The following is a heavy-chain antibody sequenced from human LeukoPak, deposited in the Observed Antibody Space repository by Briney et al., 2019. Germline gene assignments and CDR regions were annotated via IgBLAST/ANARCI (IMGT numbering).Heavy chain of an antibody. J-gene: IGHJ3*02. V-gene: IGHV4-39*07. CDR1: GGSISSSSYY. D-gene: IGHD1-26*01. CDR2: IYYSGST. Sequence: SETLSLTCTVSGGSISSSSYYWGWIRQPPGKGLEWIGSIYYSGSTYYNPSLKSRVTISVDTSKNQFSLKLSSVTAADTAVYYCARRSGSYYIGNAFDIWGQGTMVTVSS. CDR3: ARRSGSYYIGNAFDI.